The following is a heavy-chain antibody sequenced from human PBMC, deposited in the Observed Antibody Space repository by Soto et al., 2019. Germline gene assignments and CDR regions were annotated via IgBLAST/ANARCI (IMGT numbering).Heavy chain of an antibody. Sequence: QVQVVESGGGVVQPGRSLRLSCAASGFTFSSYAMHWVRQAPGKGLEWVALISYDGSNKYYADSVKGRFAISRDNSKNILYLQMNSLIAEDTAVYYCARMGLLHGMDVWGQGTTVTVSS. CDR3: ARMGLLHGMDV. D-gene: IGHD2-15*01. CDR1: GFTFSSYA. J-gene: IGHJ6*02. CDR2: ISYDGSNK. V-gene: IGHV3-30*09.